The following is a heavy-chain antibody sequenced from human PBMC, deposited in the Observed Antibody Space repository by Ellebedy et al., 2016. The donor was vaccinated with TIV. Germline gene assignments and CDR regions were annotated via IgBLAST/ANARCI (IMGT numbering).Heavy chain of an antibody. CDR3: ARDTVEVPGGDAFDI. V-gene: IGHV3-11*01. D-gene: IGHD2-2*01. J-gene: IGHJ3*02. CDR1: GFTFSDYY. Sequence: GESLKISCAASGFTFSDYYMSWISQAPGKGLEWVSYISSSGSTIYYADSVKGRFTISRDNAKNSLYLQMNSLRSEDTAVYYCARDTVEVPGGDAFDIWGQGTTVTVSS. CDR2: ISSSGSTI.